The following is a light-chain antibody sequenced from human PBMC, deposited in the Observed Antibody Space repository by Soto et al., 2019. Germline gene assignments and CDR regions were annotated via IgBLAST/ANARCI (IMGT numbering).Light chain of an antibody. Sequence: DIRMTQSPSTLSAFVGDRVTITCRASQSISLSLAWYQQKPGKAPDLLISDASNLERGVPSRFSGSGSGTEFTLTISRLQPDDFATYYCQQYNSYWTFGPGTKVDIK. J-gene: IGKJ1*01. V-gene: IGKV1-5*01. CDR2: DAS. CDR3: QQYNSYWT. CDR1: QSISLS.